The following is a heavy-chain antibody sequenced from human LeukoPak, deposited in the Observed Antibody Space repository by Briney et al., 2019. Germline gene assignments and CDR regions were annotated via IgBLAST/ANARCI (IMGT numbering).Heavy chain of an antibody. V-gene: IGHV3-30*18. J-gene: IGHJ4*02. Sequence: GRPLRLSCAASGFTFSSYGMHWVRQAPGKGLEWVAVISCDGSNKYYADSVKGRFTISRDNSKNTLYLQMNSLRAEDTAVYYCAKDINYYDSSGYYFWGQGTLVTVSS. CDR2: ISCDGSNK. CDR3: AKDINYYDSSGYYF. D-gene: IGHD3-22*01. CDR1: GFTFSSYG.